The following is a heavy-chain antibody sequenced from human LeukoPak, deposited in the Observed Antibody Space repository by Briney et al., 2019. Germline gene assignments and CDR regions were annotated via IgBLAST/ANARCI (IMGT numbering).Heavy chain of an antibody. D-gene: IGHD6-6*01. V-gene: IGHV3-21*01. CDR2: ISSSSSYI. CDR3: AREAAQDFYFDY. CDR1: GFTFSSYE. J-gene: IGHJ4*02. Sequence: PGGSLRLSCAASGFTFSSYEMNWVRQAPGKGLEWVSSISSSSSYIYYADSVKGRFTISRDNAKNSLYLQMNSLRAEDTAVYYCAREAAQDFYFDYWGQGTLVTVSS.